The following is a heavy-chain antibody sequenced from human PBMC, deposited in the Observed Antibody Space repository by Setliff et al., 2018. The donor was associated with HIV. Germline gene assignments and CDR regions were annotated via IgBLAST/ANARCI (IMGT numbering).Heavy chain of an antibody. CDR2: IYSSGST. D-gene: IGHD3-10*01. V-gene: IGHV4-39*01. Sequence: SETLSLTCTVSGGSTSTSGYYWGWIRQPPGKGREWIGSIYSSGSTYYNPSLKSRVTISVDTSKNQFSLKLKSVTAADTAVYYCATSAESGFGIHWGVFNIWGQGTRVTVS. CDR1: GGSTSTSGYY. J-gene: IGHJ3*02. CDR3: ATSAESGFGIHWGVFNI.